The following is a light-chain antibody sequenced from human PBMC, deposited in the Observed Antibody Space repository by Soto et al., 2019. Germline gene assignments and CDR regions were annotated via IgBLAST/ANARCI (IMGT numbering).Light chain of an antibody. Sequence: QSVLTQPPSASGTPGQRVTISCSGSSSNIGGNTVNWYQQFPGTAPKLLIYSNNQRPSGVPDRFSGSKSGTSASLAISGLQSEDEADYDCAAWDDSLNGVVFGGGTKLTVL. CDR3: AAWDDSLNGVV. V-gene: IGLV1-44*01. J-gene: IGLJ2*01. CDR1: SSNIGGNT. CDR2: SNN.